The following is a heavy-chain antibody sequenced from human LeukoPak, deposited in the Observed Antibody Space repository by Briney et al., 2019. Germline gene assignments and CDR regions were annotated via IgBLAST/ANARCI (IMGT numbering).Heavy chain of an antibody. CDR3: ARATFY. CDR1: GGYINGYH. Sequence: PSETLSLTCTVPGGYINGYHRSLIRQPAGKGLEWIGRIYTSGSTNYNPSLKSRVTMSVDTSKNQFSLNPSSVTAADTAVYYCARATFYWGQGTLVTVSS. CDR2: IYTSGST. V-gene: IGHV4-4*07. J-gene: IGHJ4*02. D-gene: IGHD2/OR15-2a*01.